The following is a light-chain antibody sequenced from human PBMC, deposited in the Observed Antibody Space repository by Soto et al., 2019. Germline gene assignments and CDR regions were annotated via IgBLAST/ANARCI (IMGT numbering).Light chain of an antibody. CDR3: QSYESSLSGYV. V-gene: IGLV1-40*01. CDR2: GNS. CDR1: SSNIGAGYD. Sequence: QSVLTQPPSVSGAPGQRVTISCTGSSSNIGAGYDVHWYQQLPGTAPKLLIYGNSNRPSGVPDRFSGPKSGTSASLAITGLQTEDEADYYCQSYESSLSGYVLGTGTKVIVL. J-gene: IGLJ1*01.